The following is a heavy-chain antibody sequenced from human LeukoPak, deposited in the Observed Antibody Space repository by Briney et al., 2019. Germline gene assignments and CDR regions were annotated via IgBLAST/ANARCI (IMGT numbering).Heavy chain of an antibody. CDR3: TRAVAGHPD. CDR1: GVAFSNYY. CDR2: INHSGYT. Sequence: SETLSLTCAVSGVAFSNYYWSWVRQSPRQGLEWIGEINHSGYTNYNPSLKSRVTMSIDTSKNQFSLLLTSVTAADAGVYYCTRAVAGHPDWGQGTLVTASS. V-gene: IGHV4-34*01. J-gene: IGHJ4*02. D-gene: IGHD6-19*01.